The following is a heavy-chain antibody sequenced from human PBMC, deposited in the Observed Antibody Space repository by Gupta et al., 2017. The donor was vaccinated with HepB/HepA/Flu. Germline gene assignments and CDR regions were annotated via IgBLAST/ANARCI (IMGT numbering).Heavy chain of an antibody. J-gene: IGHJ6*02. CDR1: GYTSTRYD. D-gene: IGHD5-12*01. CDR3: ARAGSRGYSGYVRTAPKDYYSYGMDV. V-gene: IGHV1-8*01. CDR2: MNPNSGKT. Sequence: QVQLVPLGAEVQTPGESVKVGSKASGYTSTRYDINWVRQATCQWLDVKGGMNPNSGKTGYAQKIQGRVTMTRNTSISTAYMELSSLRSKDTAVLYCARAGSRGYSGYVRTAPKDYYSYGMDVWGQGTTVTVSS.